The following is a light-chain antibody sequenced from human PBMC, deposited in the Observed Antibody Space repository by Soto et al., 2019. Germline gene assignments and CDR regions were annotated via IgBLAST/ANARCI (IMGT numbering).Light chain of an antibody. J-gene: IGLJ2*01. CDR1: SGYSNYK. Sequence: QLVLTQPPSASASLGASVTLTCTLSSGYSNYKVDWYQQRPGKGPRFVMRVGTGGIVGSKGDGIPDRFSVLGSGLNRYLTIKNIQEEDEGDYHCGADHGSGSNFVKVFGGGTKLTVL. V-gene: IGLV9-49*01. CDR3: GADHGSGSNFVKV. CDR2: VGTGGIVG.